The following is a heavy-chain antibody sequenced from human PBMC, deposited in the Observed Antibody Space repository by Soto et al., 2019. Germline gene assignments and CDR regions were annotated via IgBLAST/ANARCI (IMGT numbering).Heavy chain of an antibody. D-gene: IGHD5-12*01. CDR2: ISYDGSNK. V-gene: IGHV3-30-3*01. Sequence: PGGSLRLSCAASGFTFSSYAMHWVRQAPGTGLEWVAVISYDGSNKYYADSVKGRFTISRDNSKNTLYLQMNSLRAEDTAVYYCARSDGSGYDSWIYYYYGMDVWGQGTTVTVSS. CDR1: GFTFSSYA. CDR3: ARSDGSGYDSWIYYYYGMDV. J-gene: IGHJ6*02.